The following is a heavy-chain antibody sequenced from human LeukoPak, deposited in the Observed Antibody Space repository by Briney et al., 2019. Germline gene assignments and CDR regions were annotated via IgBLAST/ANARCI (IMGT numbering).Heavy chain of an antibody. D-gene: IGHD3-22*01. CDR3: ARARHYYDSSVDSYYFVY. CDR2: IYYSGST. J-gene: IGHJ4*02. V-gene: IGHV4-59*01. CDR1: GGSISSYY. Sequence: PSETLSLTCTDSGGSISSYYWRWIRQPPGKELEWIAYIYYSGSTNYNPSLKSRVTISVDTSKNQFSLKLSSVTAADTAVYYCARARHYYDSSVDSYYFVYWGQCTLVTVSS.